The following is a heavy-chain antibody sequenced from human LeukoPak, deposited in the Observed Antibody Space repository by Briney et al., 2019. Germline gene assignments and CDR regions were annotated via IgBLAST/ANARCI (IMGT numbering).Heavy chain of an antibody. Sequence: EASVKVSCKASGYTFTNYDINWVRQATGQELEWMGWMNPNRANTGYAQKFQGRVTMTRNTSISTAYMELSSLTSEDTAVYYCARGIRYYDSTGYYPFDYWGQGTLVTVSS. D-gene: IGHD3-22*01. J-gene: IGHJ4*02. CDR2: MNPNRANT. V-gene: IGHV1-8*01. CDR1: GYTFTNYD. CDR3: ARGIRYYDSTGYYPFDY.